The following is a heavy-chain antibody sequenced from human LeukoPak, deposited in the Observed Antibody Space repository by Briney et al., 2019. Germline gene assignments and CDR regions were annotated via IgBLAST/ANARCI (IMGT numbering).Heavy chain of an antibody. J-gene: IGHJ4*02. CDR1: GFTVSSNY. CDR2: IYIGGST. Sequence: GGSLRLSCAASGFTVSSNYISWVRQAPGEGLGWVSVIYIGGSTYSAGSVKGRFTISRANTKNTMYFQMNSLRAEDTAVYYCARVREDYYDSSGYFDYWGQGTLVTVSS. D-gene: IGHD3-22*01. V-gene: IGHV3-53*01. CDR3: ARVREDYYDSSGYFDY.